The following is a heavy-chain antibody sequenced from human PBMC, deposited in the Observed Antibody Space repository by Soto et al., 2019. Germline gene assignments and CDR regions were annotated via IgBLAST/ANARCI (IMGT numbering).Heavy chain of an antibody. D-gene: IGHD5-18*01. J-gene: IGHJ6*02. CDR3: ARASRLLWLMAYYYYGMDV. CDR2: ISSSSSTI. Sequence: GGSLRLSCAASGFTFSSYSMNWVRQAPGKGLEWVSYISSSSSTIYYADSVKGRFTISRDNAKNSLYLQMNSLRAEDTAVYYCARASRLLWLMAYYYYGMDVWGQGTTVTVSS. V-gene: IGHV3-48*01. CDR1: GFTFSSYS.